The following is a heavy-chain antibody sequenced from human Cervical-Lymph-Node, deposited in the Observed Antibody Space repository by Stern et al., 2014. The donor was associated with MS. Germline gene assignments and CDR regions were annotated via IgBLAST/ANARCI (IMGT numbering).Heavy chain of an antibody. CDR2: VNTNTGDP. Sequence: VQLVQSGSELKKPGASVKVSCKASGYTFTSYPMNWVRQAPRQGLEWKGCVNTNTGDPTYAQGFTGRMVFYLEEPVRTAYMQISSLKAEDTAVYYCARPYYYDSSGYGEFDYWGQGTLVTVSS. J-gene: IGHJ4*02. CDR3: ARPYYYDSSGYGEFDY. D-gene: IGHD3-22*01. CDR1: GYTFTSYP. V-gene: IGHV7-4-1*02.